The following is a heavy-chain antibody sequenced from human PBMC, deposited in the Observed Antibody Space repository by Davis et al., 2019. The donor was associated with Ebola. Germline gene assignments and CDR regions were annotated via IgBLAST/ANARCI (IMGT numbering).Heavy chain of an antibody. CDR1: GFTFNNHW. Sequence: GESLKISCAASGFTFNNHWMTWVRQAPGKGLEWVANINGDGSKIGYVGSVKGRFTISRDNAKNSLYLQMDSLRGEDTAVYYCVKNSGWYKLDCWGQGTLVTVSS. J-gene: IGHJ4*02. V-gene: IGHV3-7*01. CDR2: INGDGSKI. CDR3: VKNSGWYKLDC. D-gene: IGHD6-19*01.